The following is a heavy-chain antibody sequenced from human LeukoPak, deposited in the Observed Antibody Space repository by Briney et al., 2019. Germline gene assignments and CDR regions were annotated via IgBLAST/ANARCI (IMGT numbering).Heavy chain of an antibody. CDR1: GYTFTTYY. D-gene: IGHD3-9*01. CDR3: ARGSRSVYNLLTGKRYFDY. J-gene: IGHJ4*02. V-gene: IGHV1-46*01. CDR2: INPSGGST. Sequence: ASVKVSCKASGYTFTTYYVHWVRQAPGQGLEWMGIINPSGGSTTYAQKFRGRLTMTRDMSTSTVYVELSSLRSEDTAVYYCARGSRSVYNLLTGKRYFDYWGQGTLLTVSS.